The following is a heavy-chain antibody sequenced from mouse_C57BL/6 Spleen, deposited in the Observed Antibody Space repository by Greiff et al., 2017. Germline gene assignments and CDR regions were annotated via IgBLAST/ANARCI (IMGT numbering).Heavy chain of an antibody. CDR1: GFTFSSYA. CDR2: ISDGGSYT. V-gene: IGHV5-4*01. Sequence: EVHLVESGGGLVKPGGSLKLSCAASGFTFSSYAMSWVRQTPEKRLEWVATISDGGSYTSYPDNVKGRFTISRDNAKINLYLQMSHLKSEDTAMYYCARAYGPYAMDYWGQGTSVTVAS. D-gene: IGHD1-1*02. J-gene: IGHJ4*01. CDR3: ARAYGPYAMDY.